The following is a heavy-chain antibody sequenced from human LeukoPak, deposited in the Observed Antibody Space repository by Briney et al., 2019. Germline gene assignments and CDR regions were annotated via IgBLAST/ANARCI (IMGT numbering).Heavy chain of an antibody. CDR3: ARGHAVGYALFGD. Sequence: ASVKVSCKASGYTFTGYYMHWVRQAPGQGLEWMGWISPNSGGTNYAQKFQGRVTMTRDTSISTAYMELSRLRSDDTAVYYCARGHAVGYALFGDWGQGTLVTVSS. J-gene: IGHJ4*02. D-gene: IGHD5-12*01. V-gene: IGHV1-2*02. CDR2: ISPNSGGT. CDR1: GYTFTGYY.